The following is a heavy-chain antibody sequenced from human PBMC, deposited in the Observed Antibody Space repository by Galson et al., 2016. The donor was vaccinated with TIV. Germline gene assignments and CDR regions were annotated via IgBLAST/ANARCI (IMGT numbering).Heavy chain of an antibody. D-gene: IGHD3-10*01. CDR3: ARGVSSGSAWLDP. CDR2: IYPVDSDT. Sequence: QSGAEVKEPGESLKISCKGSGYRFSNYWIAWVRQMPGKGLEWMGVIYPVDSDTRYSPSFQGHVTISVDKSVDTAYLQWSSLKASDTAIYYCARGVSSGSAWLDPWGQGTLVSVSS. J-gene: IGHJ5*02. V-gene: IGHV5-51*03. CDR1: GYRFSNYW.